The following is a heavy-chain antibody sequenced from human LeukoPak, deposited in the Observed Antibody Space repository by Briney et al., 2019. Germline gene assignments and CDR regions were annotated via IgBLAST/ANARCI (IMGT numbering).Heavy chain of an antibody. Sequence: SQTLSLTCAISGDSFSSNSAAWNWIRQSPSRGLEWLGRTYYRSKWYNDYAVSVKSRITIKTDTSKNQFSLQLNSVTPEDTAVYYCARCNWNHYYQYYGMDVWGQGTTVTVSS. CDR2: TYYRSKWYN. CDR3: ARCNWNHYYQYYGMDV. V-gene: IGHV6-1*01. CDR1: GDSFSSNSAA. D-gene: IGHD1-20*01. J-gene: IGHJ6*02.